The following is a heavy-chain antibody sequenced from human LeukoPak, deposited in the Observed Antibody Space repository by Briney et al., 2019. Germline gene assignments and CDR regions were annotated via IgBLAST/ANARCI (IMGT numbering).Heavy chain of an antibody. CDR3: AKDRYCSSTSCSFGTTWFDP. CDR2: IRYDGTNK. V-gene: IGHV3-30*02. J-gene: IGHJ5*02. D-gene: IGHD2-2*01. CDR1: GLIFSDYG. Sequence: PGGSLRLSCAASGLIFSDYGMHWVRQAPGKGREWVTFIRYDGTNKYYADSVKGRFTISRDNSKNTLYLQMGSLRTEDTAVYYCAKDRYCSSTSCSFGTTWFDPWGQGTLVTVSS.